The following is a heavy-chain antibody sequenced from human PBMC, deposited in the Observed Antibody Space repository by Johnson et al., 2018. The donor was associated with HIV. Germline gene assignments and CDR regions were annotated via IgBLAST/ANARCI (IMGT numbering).Heavy chain of an antibody. J-gene: IGHJ3*02. CDR3: ARATGSWMDAFDI. Sequence: VQLVESGGGLVQPGRSLRLSCAASGFTFDDYAMHWVRQAPGKGLEWVSGISWNSGSIGYADSVKGRFTIARDNARNSLHLQMNSLRVDDTAVYYCARATGSWMDAFDIWGQGTMVTVSS. V-gene: IGHV3-9*01. CDR2: ISWNSGSI. CDR1: GFTFDDYA. D-gene: IGHD2-2*03.